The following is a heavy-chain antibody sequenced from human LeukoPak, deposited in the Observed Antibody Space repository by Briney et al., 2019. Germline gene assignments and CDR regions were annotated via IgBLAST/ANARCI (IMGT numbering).Heavy chain of an antibody. J-gene: IGHJ3*01. V-gene: IGHV1-2*02. CDR2: IDPKSGDT. CDR1: GYTFTAHY. CDR3: ARTISGYPPLDL. D-gene: IGHD5-12*01. Sequence: ASVKVSCKASGYTFTAHYMHWVQQAPGQGLEWMAWIDPKSGDTSYAQKFQDRVTMTRDTSISTAYMDLSRLTSDDTAVYYCARTISGYPPLDLWGQGTMVTVSS.